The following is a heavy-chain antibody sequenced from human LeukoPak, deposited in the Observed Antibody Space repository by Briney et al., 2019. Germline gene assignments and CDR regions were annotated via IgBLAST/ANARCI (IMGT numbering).Heavy chain of an antibody. CDR1: GGSISSGSYY. V-gene: IGHV4-61*02. CDR3: ARDFFSSGYYSSLGY. Sequence: SETLSLTCTVSGGSISSGSYYWSWIRQPAGKGLEWIGRIYTSGSTNYNPSLKSRVTISVDTSKNQFSLKLSSVTAADTAVYYCARDFFSSGYYSSLGYWGQGTLVTVSS. J-gene: IGHJ4*02. CDR2: IYTSGST. D-gene: IGHD3-22*01.